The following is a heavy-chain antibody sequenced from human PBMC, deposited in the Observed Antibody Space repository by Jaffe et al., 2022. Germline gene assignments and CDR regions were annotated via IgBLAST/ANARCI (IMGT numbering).Heavy chain of an antibody. CDR3: AKDIKEFWGKPFAPKTTGGAFDI. D-gene: IGHD3-16*01. J-gene: IGHJ3*02. V-gene: IGHV3-9*01. CDR2: ISWNSGSI. CDR1: GFTFDDYA. Sequence: EVQLVESGGGLVQPGRSLRLSCAASGFTFDDYAMHWVRQAPGKGLEWVSGISWNSGSIGYADSVKGRFTISRDNAKNSLYLQMNSLRAEDTALYYCAKDIKEFWGKPFAPKTTGGAFDIWGQGTMVTVSS.